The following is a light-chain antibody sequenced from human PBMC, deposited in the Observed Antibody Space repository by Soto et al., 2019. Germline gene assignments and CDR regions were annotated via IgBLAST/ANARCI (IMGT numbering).Light chain of an antibody. CDR2: WAS. CDR1: QSVLYSSNNKNY. J-gene: IGKJ1*01. Sequence: DIVMTQSPDTLAVTLGERATINWKSSQSVLYSSNNKNYLAWYQQKPGQPPKLLIYWASIRESGVPDRFSGSGSGTDFTLTINNLQAEDVAVYYCQQYYSPWTFGQGTKVEIK. CDR3: QQYYSPWT. V-gene: IGKV4-1*01.